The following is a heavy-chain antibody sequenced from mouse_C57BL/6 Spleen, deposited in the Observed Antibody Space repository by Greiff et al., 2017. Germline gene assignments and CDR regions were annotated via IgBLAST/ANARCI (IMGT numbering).Heavy chain of an antibody. CDR3: ARKTGTGGFDY. CDR1: GYAFSSSW. J-gene: IGHJ2*01. V-gene: IGHV1-82*01. CDR2: IYPGDGDT. D-gene: IGHD4-1*01. Sequence: VQLQQSGPELVKPGASVKISCTASGYAFSSSWMNWVQQRPGKGLEWIGRIYPGDGDTTYNGKFKGKATLTEDKSSSKAYMQLSSLTAEDSAVYFCARKTGTGGFDYWGQGTTLTVSS.